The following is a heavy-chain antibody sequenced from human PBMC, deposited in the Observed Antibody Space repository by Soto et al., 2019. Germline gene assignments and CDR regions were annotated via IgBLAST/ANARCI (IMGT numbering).Heavy chain of an antibody. CDR1: GFPFEGYA. Sequence: SLRLSCAGSGFPFEGYAMPWVPQAPGKGLEWVPGISWNSGSIGYADSVKGRFTISRDNAKNSLYLQMNSLRAEDTALYYCAKDLGAVAADAFDIWGQGTMVTVSS. CDR2: ISWNSGSI. J-gene: IGHJ3*02. V-gene: IGHV3-9*01. CDR3: AKDLGAVAADAFDI. D-gene: IGHD6-19*01.